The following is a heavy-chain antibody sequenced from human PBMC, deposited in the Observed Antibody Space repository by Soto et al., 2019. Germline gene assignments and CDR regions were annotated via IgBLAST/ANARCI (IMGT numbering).Heavy chain of an antibody. J-gene: IGHJ4*02. V-gene: IGHV4-39*01. Sequence: SETLSLTCTVSGGSISSSSYYWGWIRQPPGKGLEWIGSIYYSGSTHYNPSLKSRVTISVDTSKNQFSLKLSSVTAADTAVYYCARHRLAAKIRAYYFDYWGQGTLVTVSP. CDR3: ARHRLAAKIRAYYFDY. CDR2: IYYSGST. D-gene: IGHD2-15*01. CDR1: GGSISSSSYY.